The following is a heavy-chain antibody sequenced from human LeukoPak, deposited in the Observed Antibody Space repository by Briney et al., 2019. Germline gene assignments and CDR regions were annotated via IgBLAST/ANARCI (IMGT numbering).Heavy chain of an antibody. CDR1: GFTFSSYG. Sequence: GGSLRLSCAASGFTFSSYGMHWVRQAPGKGLEWVAVIWYDGSNKYYADSVKGRFTISRDNSKNTLYLQMNSLRAEDTAVYYCARDSFGWAAAGTRRWFDPWGQGTLVTVSS. CDR2: IWYDGSNK. V-gene: IGHV3-33*01. CDR3: ARDSFGWAAAGTRRWFDP. D-gene: IGHD6-13*01. J-gene: IGHJ5*02.